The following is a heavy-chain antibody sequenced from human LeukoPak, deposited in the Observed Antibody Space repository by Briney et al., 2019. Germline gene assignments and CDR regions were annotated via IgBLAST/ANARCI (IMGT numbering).Heavy chain of an antibody. CDR1: GFTFSSYA. D-gene: IGHD5-12*01. J-gene: IGHJ4*02. V-gene: IGHV3-23*01. Sequence: PSGGSLRLSCAASGFTFSSYAMSWVRQAPGKGLEWVSAISGSGGSTYYADSVKGRFTISRDSSKNTLYLQMNSLRAEDMAVYYCAKGAYDYIEMGYFDYWGQGTLVTVSS. CDR2: ISGSGGST. CDR3: AKGAYDYIEMGYFDY.